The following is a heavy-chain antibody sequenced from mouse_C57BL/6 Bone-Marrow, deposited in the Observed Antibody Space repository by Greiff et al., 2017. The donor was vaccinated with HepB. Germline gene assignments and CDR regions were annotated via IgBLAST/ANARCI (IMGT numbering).Heavy chain of an antibody. Sequence: EVHLVESGGDLVKPGGSLKLSCAASGFTFSSYGMSWVRQTPDKRLEWVATISSGGSYTYYPDSVKGRFTISRDNAKNTLYLQMSSLKSEDTAMYYCARRLRYYFDYWGQGTTLTVSS. V-gene: IGHV5-6*01. CDR1: GFTFSSYG. CDR2: ISSGGSYT. D-gene: IGHD1-1*01. CDR3: ARRLRYYFDY. J-gene: IGHJ2*01.